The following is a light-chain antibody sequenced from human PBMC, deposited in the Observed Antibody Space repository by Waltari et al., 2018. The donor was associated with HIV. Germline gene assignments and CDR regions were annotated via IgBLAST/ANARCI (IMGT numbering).Light chain of an antibody. Sequence: LTQPASVSGSPGQSITIACTATKSDIGSVSWYQQHPGKAPRLLIYDVTNRPSGVPSRFSGSKSAYTASLTISGLQAEDEADYYCSSYTDSDTHVIFGGGTRLT. CDR3: SSYTDSDTHVI. CDR2: DVT. J-gene: IGLJ2*01. CDR1: KSDIGS. V-gene: IGLV2-14*03.